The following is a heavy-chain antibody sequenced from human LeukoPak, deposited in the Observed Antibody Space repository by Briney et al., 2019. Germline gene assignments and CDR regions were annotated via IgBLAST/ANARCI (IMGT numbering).Heavy chain of an antibody. CDR3: ATCRDEFGDYGFTS. CDR2: IYNSGST. V-gene: IGHV4-59*01. Sequence: PETPSDPRTVSGDSTSSNLRSGIRQPPGKGLEWIGYIYNSGSTKYNPSLKSRVTISVDTSKNLFSLKLTSVTAADTAVYYCATCRDEFGDYGFTSWGQGTLVTVSS. CDR1: GDSTSSNL. D-gene: IGHD3-16*01. J-gene: IGHJ5*02.